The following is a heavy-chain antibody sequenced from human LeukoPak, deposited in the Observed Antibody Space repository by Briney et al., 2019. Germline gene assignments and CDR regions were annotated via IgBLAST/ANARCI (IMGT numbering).Heavy chain of an antibody. CDR2: ISSSSGYI. D-gene: IGHD1-26*01. Sequence: PGGSLRLSCAASGFTFSSYTMNWVRQAPGRGLEWVSSISSSSGYIYYADSVKGRFAISRDNAKNSLYLQMSSLRAEDTAVFYCARRLSGSYYAYFDCWGQGTLVTVSS. V-gene: IGHV3-21*01. CDR1: GFTFSSYT. J-gene: IGHJ4*02. CDR3: ARRLSGSYYAYFDC.